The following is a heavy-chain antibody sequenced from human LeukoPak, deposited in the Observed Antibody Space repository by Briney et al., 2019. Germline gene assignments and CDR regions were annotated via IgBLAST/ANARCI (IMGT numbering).Heavy chain of an antibody. CDR3: AKEDSEGGPNCFDP. V-gene: IGHV3-23*01. CDR2: ISGSGGNT. J-gene: IGHJ5*02. CDR1: GFTVSSNY. Sequence: PGGSLRLSCAASGFTVSSNYMSWVRQAPGKGLEWVSAISGSGGNTHYADSVKGRFTISRDNSKNTLYLQMNSLRAEDTAVYYCAKEDSEGGPNCFDPWRQGTLVTVSS. D-gene: IGHD1-14*01.